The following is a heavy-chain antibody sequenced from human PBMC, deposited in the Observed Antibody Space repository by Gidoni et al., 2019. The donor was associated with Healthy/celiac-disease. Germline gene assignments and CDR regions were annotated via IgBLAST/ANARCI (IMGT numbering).Heavy chain of an antibody. CDR3: ARHPPAAYCSSTSCYTEGAFDI. J-gene: IGHJ3*02. V-gene: IGHV4-39*01. Sequence: QLQLQESGPGLVKPSETLSLTCTDSGGSIRSSSYYWGWSRQPPGKGLEWIGSIYYSGSTYYNPSLKSRVTISVDTSKTQFSLKLSSVTAADTAVYYCARHPPAAYCSSTSCYTEGAFDIWGQGTMVTVSS. D-gene: IGHD2-2*02. CDR2: IYYSGST. CDR1: GGSIRSSSYY.